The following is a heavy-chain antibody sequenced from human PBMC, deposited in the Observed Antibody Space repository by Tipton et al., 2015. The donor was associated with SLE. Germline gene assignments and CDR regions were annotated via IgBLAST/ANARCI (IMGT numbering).Heavy chain of an antibody. J-gene: IGHJ6*02. V-gene: IGHV3-74*01. Sequence: SLRLSCAASGFTFRSHWMFWVRQAPGKGLVWVSRISRDGSNTYYADSVEGRFTISRDNAKNTRYLQMHSLRVDDTAVYYCGRGVYSEGSVGMDVWGQGTTVTVSS. CDR2: ISRDGSNT. D-gene: IGHD3-22*01. CDR3: GRGVYSEGSVGMDV. CDR1: GFTFRSHW.